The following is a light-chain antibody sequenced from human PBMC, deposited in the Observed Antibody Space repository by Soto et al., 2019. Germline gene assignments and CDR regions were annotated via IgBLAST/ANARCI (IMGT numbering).Light chain of an antibody. J-gene: IGKJ2*01. Sequence: DIQMTQSPSSLSASVGDRVTITCRASQSISSYLNWYQQKPGKAPKLLIYSASSLQSGVPPRFSGSGSGTDFTLTISSLQTEDFATYYCQQSYTTLKTFGQGTKLEI. CDR1: QSISSY. CDR3: QQSYTTLKT. V-gene: IGKV1-39*01. CDR2: SAS.